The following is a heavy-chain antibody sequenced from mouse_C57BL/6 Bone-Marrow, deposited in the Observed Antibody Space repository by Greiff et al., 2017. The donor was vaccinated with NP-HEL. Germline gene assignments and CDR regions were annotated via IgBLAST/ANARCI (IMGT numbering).Heavy chain of an antibody. CDR1: GYTFTDYY. J-gene: IGHJ1*03. V-gene: IGHV1-26*01. Sequence: VQLQQSGPELVKPGASVKISCKASGYTFTDYYMNWVKQSHGKSLEWIGDINPNNGGTSYNQKFKGKATLTVDKSSSTAYMELRSLTSEDSAVYYCARAPDGYRYFDVWGTGTTVTVSS. CDR3: ARAPDGYRYFDV. CDR2: INPNNGGT. D-gene: IGHD2-3*01.